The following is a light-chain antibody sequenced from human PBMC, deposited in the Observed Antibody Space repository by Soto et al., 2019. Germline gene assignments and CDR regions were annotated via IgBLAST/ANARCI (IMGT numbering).Light chain of an antibody. CDR2: DTS. J-gene: IGKJ5*01. Sequence: EIVLTQSPGTLSLSPGESATLLCRASQFVSSKSLAWYQQKPGQAPRLLIFDTSTRATGIPDRFSGSGSGTDFTLTITPLEPEDFAVYFCLQYDTSPITFGQGTRLDIK. CDR3: LQYDTSPIT. V-gene: IGKV3-20*01. CDR1: QFVSSKS.